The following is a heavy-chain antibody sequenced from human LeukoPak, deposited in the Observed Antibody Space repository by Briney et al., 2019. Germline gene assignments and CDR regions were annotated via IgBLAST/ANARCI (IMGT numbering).Heavy chain of an antibody. D-gene: IGHD3-10*01. CDR1: GFTFNNYL. CDR2: LFTGGGRT. Sequence: GGSLRLACAASGFTFNNYLMSWVRQAPGKGLEWVSVLFTGGGRTLYADSVKGRFTISGDTSRTTLYLQMNGLRAEDTAVYYCAKECDYSPGHKFDLWGQGTLVTVSS. J-gene: IGHJ4*02. CDR3: AKECDYSPGHKFDL. V-gene: IGHV3-23*01.